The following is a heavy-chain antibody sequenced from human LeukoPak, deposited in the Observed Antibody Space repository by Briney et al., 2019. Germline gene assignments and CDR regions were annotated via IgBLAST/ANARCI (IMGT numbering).Heavy chain of an antibody. V-gene: IGHV3-30*18. CDR1: GFTFSSYG. CDR2: ISYDGSNK. Sequence: GGSLRPSCAASGFTFSSYGMHWVRQAPGKGLGWVAVISYDGSNKYYADSVKGRFTISGDNSRNTLYLQMNSLRAEDTAVYYCAKDRNRELYYYYYGMDVWGKGTTVTVSS. J-gene: IGHJ6*04. CDR3: AKDRNRELYYYYYGMDV. D-gene: IGHD1-26*01.